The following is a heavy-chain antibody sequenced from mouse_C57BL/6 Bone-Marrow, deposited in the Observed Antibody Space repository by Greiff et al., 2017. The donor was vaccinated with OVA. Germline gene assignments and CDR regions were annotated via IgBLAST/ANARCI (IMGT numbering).Heavy chain of an antibody. CDR3: ARPNWAWFAY. V-gene: IGHV1-64*01. CDR1: GYTFTSYW. Sequence: QVQLQQPGAELVKPGASVKLSCKASGYTFTSYWMHWVKQRPGQGLEWIGMIHPNSGSTNYNEKFKSNATLTVDKSSSTAYMQLSSLTSEDSAVYYCARPNWAWFAYWGQGTLVTVSA. CDR2: IHPNSGST. J-gene: IGHJ3*01. D-gene: IGHD4-1*01.